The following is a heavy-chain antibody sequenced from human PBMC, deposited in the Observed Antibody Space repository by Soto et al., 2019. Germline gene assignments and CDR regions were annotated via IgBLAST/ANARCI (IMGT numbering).Heavy chain of an antibody. D-gene: IGHD5-12*01. J-gene: IGHJ4*02. V-gene: IGHV3-21*02. CDR2: ISASSTYI. CDR3: ARGWLRDPWMY. Sequence: EVQLVESGGGLVKPGGSLRLSCEASGFIFSSHTMNWVRQVPGKGLEWVSSISASSTYIYYADSMKGRFTNSRDNPYNALCLQVSRLRAEDTAVYYCARGWLRDPWMYWGQGTLVTVSS. CDR1: GFIFSSHT.